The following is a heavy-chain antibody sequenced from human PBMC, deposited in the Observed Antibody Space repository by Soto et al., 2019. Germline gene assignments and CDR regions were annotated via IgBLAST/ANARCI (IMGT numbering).Heavy chain of an antibody. Sequence: GASVKVSCKASGYTVTSYYMHWLRQAPGQGLEWMGIINPSGGSTSYAQKFQGRVTMTRDTSTSTVYMELSSLRSEDTAVYYCASGSGSLYDSSGFGRNDAFDIWAKGQWSPSPQ. D-gene: IGHD3-22*01. CDR3: ASGSGSLYDSSGFGRNDAFDI. J-gene: IGHJ3*02. CDR2: INPSGGST. CDR1: GYTVTSYY. V-gene: IGHV1-46*01.